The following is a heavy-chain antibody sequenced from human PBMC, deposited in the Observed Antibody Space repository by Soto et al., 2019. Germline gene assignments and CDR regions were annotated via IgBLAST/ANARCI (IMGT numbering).Heavy chain of an antibody. J-gene: IGHJ6*03. D-gene: IGHD4-4*01. CDR1: GGSFRGYY. CDR3: ARGLNSKRYYYYYYMDV. V-gene: IGHV4-34*01. Sequence: PSETLSLTCAVYGGSFRGYYWSWIRQPPGKGLEWIGEINHSGSTNYNPSLKSRVTISEDTSKNQFSLKLSSVTAADTAVYYCARGLNSKRYYYYYYMDVWGKGTTVTVSS. CDR2: INHSGST.